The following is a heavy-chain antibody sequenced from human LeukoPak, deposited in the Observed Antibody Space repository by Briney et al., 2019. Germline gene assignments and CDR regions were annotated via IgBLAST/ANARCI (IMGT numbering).Heavy chain of an antibody. CDR3: ARDEWVGATTLDY. V-gene: IGHV3-30-3*01. D-gene: IGHD1-26*01. CDR1: GFTFSSYA. Sequence: GGSLRLSCAASGFTFSSYAMHWVRQAPGRGLGWVAVISYDGSNKYYADSVKGRFTISRDNSKNTLYLQMNSLRAEDTAVYYCARDEWVGATTLDYWGQGTLVTVSS. CDR2: ISYDGSNK. J-gene: IGHJ4*02.